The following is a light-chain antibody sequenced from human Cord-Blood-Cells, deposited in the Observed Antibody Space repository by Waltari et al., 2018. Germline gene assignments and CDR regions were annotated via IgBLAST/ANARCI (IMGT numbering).Light chain of an antibody. CDR2: EVS. CDR1: SSHVGGFTY. J-gene: IGLJ1*01. CDR3: SSYAGSNNYV. Sequence: QSALTQPPSASGSPGQSVTISPPRTSSHVGGFTYVPWYQQHPGKAPKLMIYEVSKRPSGVPDRFSGSKSGNTASLTVSGLQAEDEADYYCSSYAGSNNYVFGTGTKVTVL. V-gene: IGLV2-8*01.